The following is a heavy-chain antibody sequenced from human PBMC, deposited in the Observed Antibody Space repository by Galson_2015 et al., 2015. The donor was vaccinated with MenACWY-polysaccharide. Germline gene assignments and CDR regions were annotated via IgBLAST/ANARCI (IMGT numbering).Heavy chain of an antibody. D-gene: IGHD4-11*01. CDR1: GFTFRSHA. Sequence: SLRLSCAASGFTFRSHAMHWVRQAPGKGLEWVTQIWSGGNNKYYADSAKGRFTVSRDDSKNTLYLQMDSLRAEDTAVYYCSRLQSKYMDVWGKGTTVTVSS. CDR3: SRLQSKYMDV. CDR2: IWSGGNNK. J-gene: IGHJ6*04. V-gene: IGHV3-33*01.